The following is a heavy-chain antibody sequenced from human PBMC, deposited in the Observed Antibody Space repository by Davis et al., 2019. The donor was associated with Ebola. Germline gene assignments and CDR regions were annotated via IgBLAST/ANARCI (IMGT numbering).Heavy chain of an antibody. CDR3: AKDRAKDYYGMDV. CDR1: GFTFSSYA. J-gene: IGHJ6*02. Sequence: GESLKISCAASGFTFSSYAMSWVRQAPGKGLEWVSAISVSGGSTYYADSVKGRFTISRDNSKNTLYLQMNSLRAEDTAVYYCAKDRAKDYYGMDVWGQGTTVTVSS. CDR2: ISVSGGST. D-gene: IGHD3-10*01. V-gene: IGHV3-23*01.